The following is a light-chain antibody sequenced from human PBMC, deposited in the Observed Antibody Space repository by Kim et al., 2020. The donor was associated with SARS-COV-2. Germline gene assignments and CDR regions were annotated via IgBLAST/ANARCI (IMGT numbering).Light chain of an antibody. CDR1: SGHNSYA. J-gene: IGLJ3*02. V-gene: IGLV4-69*01. CDR2: VNDDGSH. CDR3: QTWGPGINWV. Sequence: QLVLTQSPSASASLGASVKLTCTLSSGHNSYAIAWHQQQPDKGPRYLMTVNDDGSHTKGDGIPDRFSGSSSEAERYLTISSLQSEDEADYYCQTWGPGINWVFGGGTKVTVL.